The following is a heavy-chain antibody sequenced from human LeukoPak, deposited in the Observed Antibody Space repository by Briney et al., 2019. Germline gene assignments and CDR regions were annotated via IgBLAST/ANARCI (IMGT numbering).Heavy chain of an antibody. CDR3: ATNAAVATSRIWFDP. Sequence: PSETLSLTCTVSGGSISSYYWSWIRQPAGKGLEWIGRIYTSGSTNYNPSLKSRVTMSVDTSKNQFSLKLSSVTAADTAVYYCATNAAVATSRIWFDPWGQGTPVTVSS. J-gene: IGHJ5*02. CDR2: IYTSGST. V-gene: IGHV4-4*07. CDR1: GGSISSYY. D-gene: IGHD6-19*01.